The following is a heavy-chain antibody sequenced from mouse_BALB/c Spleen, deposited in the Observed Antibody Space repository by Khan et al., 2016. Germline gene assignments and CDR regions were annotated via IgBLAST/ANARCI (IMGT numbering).Heavy chain of an antibody. Sequence: EVKLLESGPGLVKPSQSLSLTCTVTGYSITSDYAWNWIRQFPGNKLEWMGYISYSGSTSYNPSLKSRISITRDTSKDQFFLQLNSVTTEDTATYYCASYGNYAWFAYWGQGTLVTVSA. CDR3: ASYGNYAWFAY. CDR1: GYSITSDYA. D-gene: IGHD2-1*01. CDR2: ISYSGST. J-gene: IGHJ3*01. V-gene: IGHV3-2*02.